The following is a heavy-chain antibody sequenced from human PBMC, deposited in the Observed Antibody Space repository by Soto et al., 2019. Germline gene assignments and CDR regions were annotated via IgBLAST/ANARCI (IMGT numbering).Heavy chain of an antibody. CDR3: ARDPGYCTNGVCPIFDF. CDR2: FYHSGTT. V-gene: IGHV4-59*01. D-gene: IGHD2-8*01. J-gene: IGHJ4*02. CDR1: GDSIKHYF. Sequence: PSETLSLTCTVSGDSIKHYFWSWVRQPPGKGLEWIGHFYHSGTTNYSPALKSRVTISIDQSKNQFSLRLNSVTAADTAVYFCARDPGYCTNGVCPIFDFWGQGIPVTVSS.